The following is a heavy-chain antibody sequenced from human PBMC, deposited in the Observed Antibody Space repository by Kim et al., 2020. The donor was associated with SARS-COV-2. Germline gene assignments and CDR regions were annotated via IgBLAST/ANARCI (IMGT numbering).Heavy chain of an antibody. V-gene: IGHV4-39*07. D-gene: IGHD6-13*01. CDR3: ARVIDGSSWYALYYYYGMDV. CDR1: GGSISSSSYY. Sequence: SETLSLTCTVSGGSISSSSYYWGWIRQPPGKGLEWIGSIYYSGSTYYNPSLKSRVTISVDTSKNQFSLKLSSVTAADTAVYYCARVIDGSSWYALYYYYGMDVWGQGTTVTVSS. J-gene: IGHJ6*02. CDR2: IYYSGST.